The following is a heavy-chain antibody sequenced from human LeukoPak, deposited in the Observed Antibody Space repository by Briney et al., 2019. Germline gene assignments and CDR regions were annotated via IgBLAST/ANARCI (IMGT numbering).Heavy chain of an antibody. CDR1: GGSISSYY. CDR3: ARGRRESTKPNDALDI. CDR2: IYYSGST. Sequence: SETLSLTCSVSGGSISSYYWSWIRQPPGKGLEWIGYIYYSGSTHYNPSLESRVTISIDTSKKQLSLKLTSVTAADTAVYYCARGRRESTKPNDALDIWGQGTMVTVSS. J-gene: IGHJ3*02. D-gene: IGHD1-1*01. V-gene: IGHV4-59*01.